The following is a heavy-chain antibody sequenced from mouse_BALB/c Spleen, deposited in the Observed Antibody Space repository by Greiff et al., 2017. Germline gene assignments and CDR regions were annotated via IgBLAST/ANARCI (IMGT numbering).Heavy chain of an antibody. J-gene: IGHJ2*01. D-gene: IGHD2-1*01. Sequence: VQLQQSGAELVRPGASVTLSCKASGYTFTDYEMHWVKQTPVHGLEWIGAIDPETGGTAYNQKFKGKATLTADKSSSTAYMELRSLTSEDSAVYYCTSGYGMWGQGTTLTVSS. CDR1: GYTFTDYE. CDR2: IDPETGGT. CDR3: TSGYGM. V-gene: IGHV1-15*01.